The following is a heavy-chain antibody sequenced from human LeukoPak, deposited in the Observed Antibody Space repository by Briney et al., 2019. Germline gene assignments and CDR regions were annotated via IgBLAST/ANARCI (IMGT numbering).Heavy chain of an antibody. CDR3: ARGRYTPAVAPGRELKAYYYYGMDV. CDR2: LYYSGST. CDR1: GDSVRSFH. J-gene: IGHJ6*02. V-gene: IGHV4-59*02. Sequence: SETLSLTCTVSGDSVRSFHWSWIRQPPGKGLEWIGYLYYSGSTYYNPPLKSRVTISVDTSKNQFSLKLSSVTAADTAVYYCARGRYTPAVAPGRELKAYYYYGMDVWGQGTTVTVSS. D-gene: IGHD3-10*01.